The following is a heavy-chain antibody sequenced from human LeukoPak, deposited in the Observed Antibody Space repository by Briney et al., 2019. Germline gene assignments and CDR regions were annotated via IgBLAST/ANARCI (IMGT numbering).Heavy chain of an antibody. CDR2: ISAYNGNT. D-gene: IGHD1-1*01. CDR1: GYTFTSYG. J-gene: IGHJ5*02. CDR3: ARDRGTLNWNLNWFDP. Sequence: ASVKVSCKASGYTFTSYGISWVRQAPGQGLEWMGWISAYNGNTNYAQKLQGRVTMTTDTSTSTAYMELRSLRSDDTAVYYCARDRGTLNWNLNWFDPWGQGTLVTVSS. V-gene: IGHV1-18*01.